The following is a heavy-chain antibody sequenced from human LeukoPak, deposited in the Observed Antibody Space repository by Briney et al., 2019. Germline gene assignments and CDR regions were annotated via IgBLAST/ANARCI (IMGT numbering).Heavy chain of an antibody. Sequence: PSETLSLTCTVSGGSIGSYYWSWIRQSPGKGLEWIGYIYYSGSTNYNPSLKSRVTMSVDTSKNHFSLRLSSVTAADTAVYYCARHRSSNWDWFFDYWGQGTLVTVSS. CDR3: ARHRSSNWDWFFDY. V-gene: IGHV4-59*08. CDR1: GGSIGSYY. CDR2: IYYSGST. D-gene: IGHD6-13*01. J-gene: IGHJ4*02.